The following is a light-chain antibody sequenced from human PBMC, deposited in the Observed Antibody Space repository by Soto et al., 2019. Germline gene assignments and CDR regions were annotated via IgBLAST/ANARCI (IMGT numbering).Light chain of an antibody. CDR3: QQRSNWPLT. CDR1: QSVSSS. J-gene: IGKJ5*01. Sequence: EIVMTQSPATLSVSQGERATLSCRASQSVSSSLAWYQQKPGQAPRLLIYDASNRATGIPARFSGSGSGTDFTLTISSLEPEDFAVYYCQQRSNWPLTFGQGTRLEI. CDR2: DAS. V-gene: IGKV3-11*01.